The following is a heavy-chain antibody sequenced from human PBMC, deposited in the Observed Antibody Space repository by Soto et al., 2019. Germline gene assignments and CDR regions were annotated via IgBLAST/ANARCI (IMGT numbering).Heavy chain of an antibody. Sequence: SETLSVTCTVSVGSVSSGGYSWNWILQPPGKGLEWIGYVYYSENTKYNPSLKSRVTISVDTSKDQISLKLTSVTAADTAVYYCARVGLGYTNSWGFDSWGQGTLVTVSS. CDR1: VGSVSSGGYS. V-gene: IGHV4-61*08. D-gene: IGHD6-6*01. J-gene: IGHJ4*02. CDR3: ARVGLGYTNSWGFDS. CDR2: VYYSENT.